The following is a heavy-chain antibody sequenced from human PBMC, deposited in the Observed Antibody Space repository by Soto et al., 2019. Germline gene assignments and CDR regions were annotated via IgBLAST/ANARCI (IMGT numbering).Heavy chain of an antibody. CDR1: GGSISSGGYS. V-gene: IGHV4-30-2*01. D-gene: IGHD3-10*01. J-gene: IGHJ5*02. CDR3: ARTEIAFGELSIRWFDP. Sequence: SETLSLTCAVSGGSISSGGYSWSWIRQPPGKGLEWIGYIHHSGSTYYNPSLKSRVTISVDRSKNQFSLKLSSVTAADTAVYYCARTEIAFGELSIRWFDPWGQGTLVTVSS. CDR2: IHHSGST.